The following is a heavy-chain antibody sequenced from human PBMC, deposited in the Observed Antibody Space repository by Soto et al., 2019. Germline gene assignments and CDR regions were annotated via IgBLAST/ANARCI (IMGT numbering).Heavy chain of an antibody. Sequence: PSETLSLTCAVSGGSISSGGYSWSWIRQPPGKGLEWIGYIYHSGSTYYNPSLKSRVTISVDRSKNQFSLKLGSVTAADTAVYYCARGNYYYYGMDVWGQGTTVTVSS. CDR3: ARGNYYYYGMDV. J-gene: IGHJ6*02. CDR1: GGSISSGGYS. CDR2: IYHSGST. V-gene: IGHV4-30-2*01.